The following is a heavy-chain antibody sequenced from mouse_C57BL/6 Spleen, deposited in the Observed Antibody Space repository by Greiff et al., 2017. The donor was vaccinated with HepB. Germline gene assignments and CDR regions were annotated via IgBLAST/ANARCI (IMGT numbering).Heavy chain of an antibody. D-gene: IGHD1-1*01. CDR1: GYTFTSYW. J-gene: IGHJ4*01. Sequence: VQLQQPGAELVKPGASVKMSCKASGYTFTSYWITWVKQRPGQGLEWIGDIYPGSGSTNYNEKFKSKATLTVDTSSSTAYMQLSSLTSEDSAVYDCALITTVVGGAMDYWGQGTSVTVSS. CDR3: ALITTVVGGAMDY. V-gene: IGHV1-55*01. CDR2: IYPGSGST.